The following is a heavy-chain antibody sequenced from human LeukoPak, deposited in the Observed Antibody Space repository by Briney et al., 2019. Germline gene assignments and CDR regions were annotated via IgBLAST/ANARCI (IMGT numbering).Heavy chain of an antibody. CDR2: ISGSGGST. Sequence: GGSLRLSCAASGFTFSTYGMSWVRQAPGKGLEWVSAISGSGGSTYYADSVKGRFTISRDNSKNTLYLQMNSLRAEDTAVYYCAKDLRWGLDYWGQGTLVTVSS. D-gene: IGHD7-27*01. J-gene: IGHJ4*02. CDR3: AKDLRWGLDY. CDR1: GFTFSTYG. V-gene: IGHV3-23*01.